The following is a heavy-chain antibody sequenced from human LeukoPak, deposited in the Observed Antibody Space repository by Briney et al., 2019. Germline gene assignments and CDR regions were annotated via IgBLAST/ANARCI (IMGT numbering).Heavy chain of an antibody. V-gene: IGHV4-4*07. CDR2: IYTSGST. CDR1: GFTFSSYA. D-gene: IGHD3-10*01. Sequence: GSLRLSCAASGFTFSSYAMSWIRQPAGKGLEWIGRIYTSGSTNYNPSLKSRVTISVDTSKNQFSLKLSSVTAADTAVYYCARDGAMVRGVRATYYYMDVWGKGTTVTVSS. CDR3: ARDGAMVRGVRATYYYMDV. J-gene: IGHJ6*03.